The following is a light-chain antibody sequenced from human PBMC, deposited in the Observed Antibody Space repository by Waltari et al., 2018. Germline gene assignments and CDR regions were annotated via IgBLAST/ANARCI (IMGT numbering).Light chain of an antibody. CDR3: QQYYSNSLT. CDR1: QTVLYSSNNKNY. V-gene: IGKV4-1*01. J-gene: IGKJ4*01. Sequence: DIVMTQSPDSLAVSLGERDTINCKSSQTVLYSSNNKNYLAWYQKKSGQPPKLLISWASARESGVPDRFRGSGSGTDFTLTISSLQAEDVAVYFCQQYYSNSLTFGGGTRVEIK. CDR2: WAS.